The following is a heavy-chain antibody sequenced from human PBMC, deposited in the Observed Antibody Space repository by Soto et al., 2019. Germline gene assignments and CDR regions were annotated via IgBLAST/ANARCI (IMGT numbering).Heavy chain of an antibody. J-gene: IGHJ4*02. Sequence: GASVKVSCKAPAVTFTSYFMHWVRQAPGQGLEWMGWINPNSGGTNYAQKFQGWVTMTRDTSISTAYMELSRLRSDDTAVYYCARENCTNGVCYTYDYWGQGTLVTVSS. CDR3: ARENCTNGVCYTYDY. CDR1: AVTFTSYF. D-gene: IGHD2-8*01. CDR2: INPNSGGT. V-gene: IGHV1-2*04.